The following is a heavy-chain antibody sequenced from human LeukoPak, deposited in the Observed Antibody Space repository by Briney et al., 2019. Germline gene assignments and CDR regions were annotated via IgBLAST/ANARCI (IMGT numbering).Heavy chain of an antibody. J-gene: IGHJ5*02. D-gene: IGHD6-13*01. CDR1: GFTFSSYA. CDR3: AKDRRGEVSSGWYPVGNWFDP. V-gene: IGHV3-23*01. Sequence: GGSLRLSCAASGFTFSSYAMSGVRQAPGKGLEGVSAISGSGGRTYYADSVKGRLPISRDNSKNTLHLQMNSLRAEDPAVYYCAKDRRGEVSSGWYPVGNWFDPWGQGTLVTVSS. CDR2: ISGSGGRT.